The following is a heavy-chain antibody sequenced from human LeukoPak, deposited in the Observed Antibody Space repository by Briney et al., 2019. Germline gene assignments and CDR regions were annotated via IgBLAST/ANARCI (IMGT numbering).Heavy chain of an antibody. Sequence: SETLSLTCTVSGGPINSADYYWSWIRQHPGKGLEWIGYIYYSGSRYYNPSLKSRVSISIDTSKSQFSLNLSSVTAADTAVYYCARDLGGDGFNLRNWFDPWGQGTLVTVSS. V-gene: IGHV4-31*03. CDR1: GGPINSADYY. J-gene: IGHJ5*02. D-gene: IGHD5-24*01. CDR3: ARDLGGDGFNLRNWFDP. CDR2: IYYSGSR.